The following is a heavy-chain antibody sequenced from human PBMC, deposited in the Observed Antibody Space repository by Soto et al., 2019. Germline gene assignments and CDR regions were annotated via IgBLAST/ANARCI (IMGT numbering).Heavy chain of an antibody. Sequence: GESLQISCKGSGYSFTGYLIGWVRQMPGKGLGSMGIIYPGDSDTRYSPSFQGQVTISADKSISTAYLQWSSLKASDTAMYYCARTAAAGKNYYGIDVWGQGTTVTVSS. V-gene: IGHV5-51*01. CDR3: ARTAAAGKNYYGIDV. CDR1: GYSFTGYL. D-gene: IGHD6-13*01. CDR2: IYPGDSDT. J-gene: IGHJ6*02.